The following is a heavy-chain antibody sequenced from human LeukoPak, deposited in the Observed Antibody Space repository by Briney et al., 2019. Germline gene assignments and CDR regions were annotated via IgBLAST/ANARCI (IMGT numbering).Heavy chain of an antibody. V-gene: IGHV3-48*03. Sequence: PWGSLRLSCAASGFTFSSYEMNWVRQAPGKGLEWVSYISSSGSTIYYADSVKGRFTISRDNAENSLYLQMNSLRAEDTATYYCAREHYFYYMDGWGKGTTVTVSS. CDR3: AREHYFYYMDG. CDR1: GFTFSSYE. J-gene: IGHJ6*03. CDR2: ISSSGSTI.